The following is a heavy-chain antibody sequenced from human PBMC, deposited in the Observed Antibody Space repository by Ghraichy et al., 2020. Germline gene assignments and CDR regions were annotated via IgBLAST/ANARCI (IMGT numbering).Heavy chain of an antibody. CDR2: IYYSGST. J-gene: IGHJ6*03. D-gene: IGHD4-17*01. CDR1: GGFISSYY. Sequence: SCTVSGGFISSYYWSWIRQPPGKGLEWIGYIYYSGSTNYNPSLKSRVTISVDTSKNQFSLKLSSVTAADTAVYYCARLSKDYGDYQYYYYMDVWGKGTTVTVSS. V-gene: IGHV4-59*01. CDR3: ARLSKDYGDYQYYYYMDV.